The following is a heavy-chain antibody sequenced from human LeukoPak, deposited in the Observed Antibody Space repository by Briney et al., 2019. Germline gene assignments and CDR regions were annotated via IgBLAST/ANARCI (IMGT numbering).Heavy chain of an antibody. V-gene: IGHV3-66*01. CDR1: GFTFGTYV. Sequence: PGGSLRLSCAASGFTFGTYVMSWVRQAPGKGLEWVSVIYSGGSTYYADSVKGRFTISRDNSKNTLYLQMNSLRAEDTAVYYCARGPYSGYYYGMDVWGQGTTVTVSS. J-gene: IGHJ6*02. CDR2: IYSGGST. D-gene: IGHD5-12*01. CDR3: ARGPYSGYYYGMDV.